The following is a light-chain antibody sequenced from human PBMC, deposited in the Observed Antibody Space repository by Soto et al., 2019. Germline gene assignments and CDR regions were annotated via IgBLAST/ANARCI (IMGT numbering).Light chain of an antibody. CDR1: QSILDRSKNKYY. J-gene: IGKJ1*01. Sequence: DIVMTQSPDSLAVSLGEMATFNCKSSQSILDRSKNKYYLAWYQQKSGQPPKLLIYWASLREPGVPDRFTGSGSGTDFTRTISSLQAEDVAVYYCQQYVTSPWTFGQGTKVEI. V-gene: IGKV4-1*01. CDR3: QQYVTSPWT. CDR2: WAS.